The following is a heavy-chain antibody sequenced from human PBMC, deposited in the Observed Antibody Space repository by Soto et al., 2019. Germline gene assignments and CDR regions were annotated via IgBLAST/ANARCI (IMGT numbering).Heavy chain of an antibody. CDR3: ARSVGRCGLGAEWCMLYEFYYYYGMDV. CDR1: GGSISSSSYY. CDR2: IYYSGST. V-gene: IGHV4-39*01. D-gene: IGHD2-8*01. Sequence: PSETLSLTCTFSGGSISSSSYYLGWIRQPPGKGLEWIGSIYYSGSTYYNPSLKSRVTISVDTSKNQFSLKLSSVTAADTAVYYCARSVGRCGLGAEWCMLYEFYYYYGMDVWGQGTTVTVSS. J-gene: IGHJ6*02.